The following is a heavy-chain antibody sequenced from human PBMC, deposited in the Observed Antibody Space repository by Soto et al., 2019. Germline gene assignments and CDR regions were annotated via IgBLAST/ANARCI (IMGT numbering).Heavy chain of an antibody. Sequence: EVQVVESGGGLVQPGGSLRLSCAAAGFTFTSYWMTWVRQAPGRGLEWVANINKDGSEKSYVDSVKGRFTISRDNAKSSLYLQMNSLRADDTAVYYCVREIASRLWCIWTTVIVSS. CDR2: INKDGSEK. V-gene: IGHV3-7*01. CDR1: GFTFTSYW. J-gene: IGHJ6*04. CDR3: VREIASRL. D-gene: IGHD2-21*01.